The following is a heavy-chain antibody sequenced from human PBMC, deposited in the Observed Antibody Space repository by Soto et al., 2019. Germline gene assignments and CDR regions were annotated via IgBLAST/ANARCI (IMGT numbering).Heavy chain of an antibody. D-gene: IGHD3-3*01. CDR1: GGSISSSSYY. Sequence: QLQLQESGPGLVKPSETLSLTCTVSGGSISSSSYYWGWIRQPPGKGLEWIGSIDYSGSTYYNPSLKSRVTISVDTSKNQFSLKLRSVTAADTAVYYCASVSYYDFWSGYRIDYWGQGTLVTVSS. CDR3: ASVSYYDFWSGYRIDY. CDR2: IDYSGST. V-gene: IGHV4-39*01. J-gene: IGHJ4*02.